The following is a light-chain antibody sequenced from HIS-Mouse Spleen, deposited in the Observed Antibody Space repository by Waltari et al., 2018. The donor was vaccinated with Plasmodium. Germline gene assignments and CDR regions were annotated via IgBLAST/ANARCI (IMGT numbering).Light chain of an antibody. Sequence: QSALTQPRSVSGSPGQSVTISCTGTSSDVGGYNYVSWYQQHPSKAPKLMICDVSKRPSGVPDRLSGSKSGNTAFLTIAGLQAEDEADYYCCSYAGSYTLVFGGGTKLTVL. CDR2: DVS. V-gene: IGLV2-11*02. CDR1: SSDVGGYNY. CDR3: CSYAGSYTLV. J-gene: IGLJ2*01.